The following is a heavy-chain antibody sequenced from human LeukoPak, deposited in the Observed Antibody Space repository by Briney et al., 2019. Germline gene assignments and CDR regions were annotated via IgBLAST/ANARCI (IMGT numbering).Heavy chain of an antibody. CDR1: GGSFSGYC. V-gene: IGHV4-34*01. CDR3: ARGVGSSDPLDY. Sequence: SETLSLTCAVYGGSFSGYCWSWIRQPPGKGLEWIGEINHSGSTNYNPSLKSRVTISVDTSKNQFSLKLSSVTAADTAVYYCARGVGSSDPLDYWGQGTLVTVSS. D-gene: IGHD6-6*01. CDR2: INHSGST. J-gene: IGHJ4*02.